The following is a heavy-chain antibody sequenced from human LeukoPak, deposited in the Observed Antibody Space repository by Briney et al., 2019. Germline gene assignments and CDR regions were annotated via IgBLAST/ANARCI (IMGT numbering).Heavy chain of an antibody. CDR1: GFTFSTYA. Sequence: RGSLRLSCGASGFTFSTYAMSWVRQAPGKGLEWVAVISGSTGETYYAGSVRGRFTISRDNSKNTVSLQMNSLRAGDTAVYYCAKDGAEYSSSSKYFQHWGQGTLVIVS. CDR2: ISGSTGET. J-gene: IGHJ1*01. V-gene: IGHV3-23*01. CDR3: AKDGAEYSSSSKYFQH. D-gene: IGHD6-6*01.